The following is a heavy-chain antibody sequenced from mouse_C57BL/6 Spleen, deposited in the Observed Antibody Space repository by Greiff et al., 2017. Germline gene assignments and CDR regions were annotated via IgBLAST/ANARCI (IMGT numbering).Heavy chain of an antibody. D-gene: IGHD1-1*02. J-gene: IGHJ4*01. CDR2: INPNYGTT. CDR3: ARYGCYVGAMDY. CDR1: GYSFTDYN. V-gene: IGHV1-39*01. Sequence: VQLMESGPELVKPGASVKISCKASGYSFTDYNMNWVQQSTGKSLEWIGEINPNYGTTNYKQKFKGKATLTVDQSSSTAYMQLNSLTSEDSAVYYCARYGCYVGAMDYWGQGTSVTVSS.